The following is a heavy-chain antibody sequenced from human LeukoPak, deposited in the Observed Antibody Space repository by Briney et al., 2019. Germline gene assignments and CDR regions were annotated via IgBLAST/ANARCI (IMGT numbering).Heavy chain of an antibody. J-gene: IGHJ4*02. V-gene: IGHV3-30*18. Sequence: PGRPLRLSCAASGFTFSSYGMHWVRQAPGKGLEWVAVISYDGPNKYYADSVKGRFTISRDDSKSTLYLQMNSLRAEDTAVYYCAKEKLPSGYSFLTDYWGQGTLVTVSS. CDR3: AKEKLPSGYSFLTDY. CDR2: ISYDGPNK. D-gene: IGHD5-18*01. CDR1: GFTFSSYG.